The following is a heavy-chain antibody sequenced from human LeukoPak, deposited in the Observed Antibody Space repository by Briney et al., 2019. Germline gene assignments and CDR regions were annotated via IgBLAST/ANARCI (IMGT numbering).Heavy chain of an antibody. D-gene: IGHD3-22*01. Sequence: NAGGSLRLSCAASGFTFSSYSMNWVRQAPGKGLEWVSSISSSSSYIYYADSVKGRFTISRDNAKNSLYLQMNSLRAEDTAVYYCEAMLNYYDSSGYYSDFDYWGQGTLVTVSS. J-gene: IGHJ4*02. CDR2: ISSSSSYI. V-gene: IGHV3-21*01. CDR3: EAMLNYYDSSGYYSDFDY. CDR1: GFTFSSYS.